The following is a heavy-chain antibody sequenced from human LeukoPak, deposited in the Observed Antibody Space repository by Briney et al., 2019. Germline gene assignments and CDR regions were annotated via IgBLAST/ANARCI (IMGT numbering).Heavy chain of an antibody. CDR2: IFPSGFT. Sequence: SETLSLTCTVSGGSISSYYWSWIRQPAGKGLEWIGRIFPSGFTHYNPSLRSRITMSVDTSKSQFSLKLSSVTAADTAVYYCARVSLVRGAPDYYFDYWGQGTLVTVSS. V-gene: IGHV4-4*07. CDR3: ARVSLVRGAPDYYFDY. CDR1: GGSISSYY. J-gene: IGHJ4*02. D-gene: IGHD3-10*01.